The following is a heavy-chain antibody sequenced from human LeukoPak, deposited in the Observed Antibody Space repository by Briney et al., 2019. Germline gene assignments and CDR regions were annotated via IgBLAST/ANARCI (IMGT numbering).Heavy chain of an antibody. V-gene: IGHV4-38-2*02. CDR2: IFHSGST. Sequence: PSGALSLPCTVSHFSITSGHHWGWVRQPPGKGVEWVASIFHSGSTYYNPSIKSRVTISVDASNNQFSLNLNSVTAADTAVYYCARGGGVVVLDDAFDIWGQGTVVTVSS. D-gene: IGHD3-10*01. CDR3: ARGGGVVVLDDAFDI. J-gene: IGHJ3*02. CDR1: HFSITSGHH.